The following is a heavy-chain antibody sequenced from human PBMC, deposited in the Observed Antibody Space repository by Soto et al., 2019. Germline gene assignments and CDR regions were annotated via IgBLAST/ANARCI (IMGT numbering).Heavy chain of an antibody. J-gene: IGHJ5*02. CDR2: INPSGGST. V-gene: IGHV1-46*01. D-gene: IGHD3-16*01. Sequence: ASVKVSCKASGYTFTSYYMHWVRQAPGQGLEWMGIINPSGGSTSYAQKFQGRVTMTRDTSTSTVYMELSSLRSEDTAVYYCARHILFWDKELVSWWFDPWGQGTLVTVSS. CDR3: ARHILFWDKELVSWWFDP. CDR1: GYTFTSYY.